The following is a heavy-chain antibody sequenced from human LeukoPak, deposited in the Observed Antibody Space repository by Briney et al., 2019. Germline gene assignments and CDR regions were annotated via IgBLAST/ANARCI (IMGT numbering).Heavy chain of an antibody. D-gene: IGHD2-2*01. Sequence: SCKASGGTFSSYAMHWVRQAPGKGLEWVAVISYDGSNKYYADSVKGRFTISRDNSKNTLYLQMNSLRAEDTAVYYCARVEDCSSTSCYLFDIWGQGTMVTVSS. CDR3: ARVEDCSSTSCYLFDI. V-gene: IGHV3-30-3*01. CDR2: ISYDGSNK. CDR1: GGTFSSYA. J-gene: IGHJ3*02.